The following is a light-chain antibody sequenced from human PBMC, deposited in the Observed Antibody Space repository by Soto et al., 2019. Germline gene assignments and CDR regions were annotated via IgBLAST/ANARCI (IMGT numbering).Light chain of an antibody. Sequence: QSALTQPASVSGSPGQSITISCTGTSSDVGGYNYVSWYQQHPGKAPKLMIYDVSNRPSGVSNRFSASKSGNTASLTISGLHAADEADYYCSSSTSSSILMVFGGGTKLTVL. CDR3: SSSTSSSILMV. CDR1: SSDVGGYNY. CDR2: DVS. V-gene: IGLV2-14*01. J-gene: IGLJ2*01.